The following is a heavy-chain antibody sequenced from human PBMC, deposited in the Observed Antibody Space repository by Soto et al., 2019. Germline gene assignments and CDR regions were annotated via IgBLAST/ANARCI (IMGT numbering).Heavy chain of an antibody. CDR1: GGYVSSYY. CDR2: MYYTGST. Sequence: PSETLSLTCTVSGGYVSSYYWSWLRQPPGKGLEPIGYMYYTGSTKYNPSLKSRVIMSVDVSKNQFSLKLNSVTAADTAIYFCARIRFDDSATSDYWNPWFDRWGRGTQVTVSS. D-gene: IGHD1-1*01. J-gene: IGHJ5*02. V-gene: IGHV4-59*02. CDR3: ARIRFDDSATSDYWNPWFDR.